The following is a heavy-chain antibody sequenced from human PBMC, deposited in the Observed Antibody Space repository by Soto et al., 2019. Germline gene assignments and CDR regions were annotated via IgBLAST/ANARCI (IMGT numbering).Heavy chain of an antibody. CDR1: GYTLTELS. CDR2: FDPEDGET. V-gene: IGHV1-24*01. Sequence: ASVEVSCKXSGYTLTELSMHWVRQAPGKGLEWMGGFDPEDGETIYAQKFQGRVTMTEDTSTDTAYMELSSLRSEDTAVYYCATDLRITMVRGVMPLWGQGTLVTVSS. J-gene: IGHJ4*02. D-gene: IGHD3-10*01. CDR3: ATDLRITMVRGVMPL.